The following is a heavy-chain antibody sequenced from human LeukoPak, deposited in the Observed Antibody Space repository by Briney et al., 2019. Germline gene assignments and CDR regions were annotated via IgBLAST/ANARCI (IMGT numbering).Heavy chain of an antibody. CDR2: ISSSSSSE. D-gene: IGHD3-10*01. Sequence: GGSLRLSCAASGFTFSSYSVNWVRHAPGKGLEWGSSISSSSSSEYYADSVKGRFTISSDNAKNSLYLQMKSLRAEDTAVYYCASTISMVRGVIRYFDYWGQGTLVTVSS. J-gene: IGHJ4*02. CDR3: ASTISMVRGVIRYFDY. CDR1: GFTFSSYS. V-gene: IGHV3-21*01.